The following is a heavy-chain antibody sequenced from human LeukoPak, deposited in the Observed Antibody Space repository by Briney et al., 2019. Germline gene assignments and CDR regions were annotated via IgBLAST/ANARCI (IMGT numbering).Heavy chain of an antibody. J-gene: IGHJ3*02. Sequence: PSETLPLTCTVSGGSISSYYWSWIRQPPGKGLEWIGYIYYSGSTNYNPSLKSRVTISVDTSKNQFSLKLSSVTAADTAVYYCARDGGSSPGAFDIWGQGTMVTVSS. CDR1: GGSISSYY. CDR2: IYYSGST. V-gene: IGHV4-59*01. D-gene: IGHD1-26*01. CDR3: ARDGGSSPGAFDI.